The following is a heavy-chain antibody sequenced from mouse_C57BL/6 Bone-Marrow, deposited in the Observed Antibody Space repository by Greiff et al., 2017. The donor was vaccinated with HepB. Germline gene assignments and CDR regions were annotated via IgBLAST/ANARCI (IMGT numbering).Heavy chain of an antibody. V-gene: IGHV1-82*01. CDR2: IYPGDGDT. D-gene: IGHD2-3*01. CDR3: ARDDGYLDY. CDR1: GYAFSSSW. J-gene: IGHJ2*01. Sequence: VKLMESGPELVKPGASVKISCKASGYAFSSSWMNWVKQRPGKGLEWIGRIYPGDGDTNYNGKFKGKATLTADKSSSTAYMQLSSLTSEDSAVYFCARDDGYLDYWGQGTTLTVSS.